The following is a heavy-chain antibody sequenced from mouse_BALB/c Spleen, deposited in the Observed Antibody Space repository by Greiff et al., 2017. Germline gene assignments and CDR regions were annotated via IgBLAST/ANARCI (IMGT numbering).Heavy chain of an antibody. J-gene: IGHJ4*01. V-gene: IGHV5-6-4*01. D-gene: IGHD3-1*01. Sequence: EVQLVESGGGLVKPGGSLKLSCAASGFTFSSYTMSWVRQTPEKRLEWVATISSGGSYTYYPDSVKGRFTISRDNAKNTLYLQMSSLKSEDTAMYYCTRDRGSGYWGQGTSVTVSS. CDR3: TRDRGSGY. CDR1: GFTFSSYT. CDR2: ISSGGSYT.